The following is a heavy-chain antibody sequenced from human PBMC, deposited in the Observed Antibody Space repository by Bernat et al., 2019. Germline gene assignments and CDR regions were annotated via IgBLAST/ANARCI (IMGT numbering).Heavy chain of an antibody. J-gene: IGHJ6*03. Sequence: QLQLQESGPGLVKPSETLSLTCTVSGGSISSSRYYWGWIRQPPGKGLEWIGSIYYSGSTYYNPSLKSRVTISVDTSKNQFSLKPSSVTAADTAVYYCASCITIFGVATTEYYYYYMDVWGKGTTVTVSS. V-gene: IGHV4-39*01. CDR2: IYYSGST. CDR3: ASCITIFGVATTEYYYYYMDV. CDR1: GGSISSSRYY. D-gene: IGHD3-3*01.